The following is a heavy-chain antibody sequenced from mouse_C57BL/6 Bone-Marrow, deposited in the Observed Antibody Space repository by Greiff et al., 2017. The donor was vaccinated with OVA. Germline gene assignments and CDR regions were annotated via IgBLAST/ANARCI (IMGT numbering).Heavy chain of an antibody. Sequence: EVQLQQSGPELVKPGASVKISCKASGYTFTDYYMNWVKQSHGKSLEWIGDINPNNGGTSYNQKFKGKATLTVDKSSSTAYMELRSLTSEDSAVYYCARSDGNYDDYWGQGTTLTVSS. V-gene: IGHV1-26*01. CDR1: GYTFTDYY. D-gene: IGHD2-1*01. CDR2: INPNNGGT. J-gene: IGHJ2*01. CDR3: ARSDGNYDDY.